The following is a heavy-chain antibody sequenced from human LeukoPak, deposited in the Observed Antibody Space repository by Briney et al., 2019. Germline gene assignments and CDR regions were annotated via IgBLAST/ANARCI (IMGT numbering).Heavy chain of an antibody. CDR1: GGTFSSYA. CDR2: SIPIFGTA. Sequence: SVKVSCKASGGTFSSYAISWVRQAPGQGLEWMGGSIPIFGTANYAQKFQGRVTITADESTSTAYMELSSLRSEDTAVYYCAGSVVPAAIRFGRFDPWGQGTLVTVSS. CDR3: AGSVVPAAIRFGRFDP. J-gene: IGHJ5*02. D-gene: IGHD2-2*01. V-gene: IGHV1-69*13.